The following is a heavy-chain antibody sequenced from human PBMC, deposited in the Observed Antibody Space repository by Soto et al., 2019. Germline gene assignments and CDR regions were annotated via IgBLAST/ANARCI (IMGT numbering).Heavy chain of an antibody. D-gene: IGHD6-13*01. Sequence: SLSLSCADSGFTFRSFNMNWVCRAPGTVLEGVSTISSNSAYIYYTDALRGRFTIYRDNAKNSLHLQMHSLRAEDTAVYYCTRDASRDSSARGWFDPWGPGTLVTVSS. V-gene: IGHV3-21*01. CDR2: ISSNSAYI. CDR3: TRDASRDSSARGWFDP. J-gene: IGHJ5*02. CDR1: GFTFRSFN.